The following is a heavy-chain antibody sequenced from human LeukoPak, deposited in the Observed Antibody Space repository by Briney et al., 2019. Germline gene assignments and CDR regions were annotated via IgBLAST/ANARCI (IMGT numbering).Heavy chain of an antibody. CDR1: GGSNSTYY. D-gene: IGHD6-19*01. Sequence: PSETLSLTCTVSGGSNSTYYWSWIRQPPGKGLEGIGNIYYSGSTNYNPSLKSRVTISVDTSKNQFSLKLTAVTAADTAVYYCARHRYSSAWSVVDYWGQGTLVTVSS. CDR2: IYYSGST. V-gene: IGHV4-59*08. J-gene: IGHJ4*02. CDR3: ARHRYSSAWSVVDY.